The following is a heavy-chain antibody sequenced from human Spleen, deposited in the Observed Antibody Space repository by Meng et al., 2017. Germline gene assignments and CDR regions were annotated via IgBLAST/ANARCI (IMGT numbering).Heavy chain of an antibody. Sequence: GESLKISCAASGFTFSSYKMNWVRQAPGKGLEWVSYISSSGSTIYYADSVKGRFTISRDNAKNSLYLQMNSLRAEDTAVYYCAREYGDSNYWGQGTLVTVSS. CDR2: ISSSGSTI. D-gene: IGHD4-17*01. CDR1: GFTFSSYK. J-gene: IGHJ4*02. V-gene: IGHV3-48*03. CDR3: AREYGDSNY.